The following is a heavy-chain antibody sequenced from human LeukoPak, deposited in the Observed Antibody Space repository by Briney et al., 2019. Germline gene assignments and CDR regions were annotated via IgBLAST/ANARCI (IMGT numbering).Heavy chain of an antibody. D-gene: IGHD6-19*01. Sequence: GGSLRLSCAASGFTFSSYAMHWVRQAPGKGLEWVAVISYDGSNKYYADSVKGRFTISRDNSKNTLYLQMNSLRAEDTAVYYCARDHSSGWYYYYGMDVWGQGTTVTVSS. J-gene: IGHJ6*02. CDR2: ISYDGSNK. V-gene: IGHV3-30-3*01. CDR1: GFTFSSYA. CDR3: ARDHSSGWYYYYGMDV.